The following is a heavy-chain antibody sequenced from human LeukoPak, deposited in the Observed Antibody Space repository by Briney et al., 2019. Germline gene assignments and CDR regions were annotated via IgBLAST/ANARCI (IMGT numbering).Heavy chain of an antibody. CDR1: ASGFTCYC. CDR2: INSGDSDT. V-gene: IGHV5-51*01. Sequence: AAALQFSSQGAASGFTCYCIGWVRPMPGKGREWRGIINSGDSDTRYSPSFHGQRTISADQSISTAYLQWSRLQASDPAMYYCARHRYYDILAGLILDYWGQGTLVTVSS. CDR3: ARHRYYDILAGLILDY. J-gene: IGHJ4*02. D-gene: IGHD3-9*01.